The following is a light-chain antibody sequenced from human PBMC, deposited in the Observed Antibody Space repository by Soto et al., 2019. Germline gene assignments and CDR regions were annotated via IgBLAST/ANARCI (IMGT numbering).Light chain of an antibody. CDR1: QSISSG. J-gene: IGKJ1*01. V-gene: IGKV1-5*01. CDR3: QPYSTYPWT. CDR2: DAS. Sequence: DVQVAQAASTLSASVGDRVTITCRASQSISSGLAWYQQKPGKAPKVLTFDASSLESGVPSRFSGSGSATEFTLTISSLQPDDFATYYCQPYSTYPWTFRQGTKVDIK.